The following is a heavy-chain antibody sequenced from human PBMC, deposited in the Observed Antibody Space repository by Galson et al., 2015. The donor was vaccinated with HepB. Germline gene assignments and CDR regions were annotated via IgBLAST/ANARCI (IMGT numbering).Heavy chain of an antibody. Sequence: SLRLSCAASGFTFSNAWMSWVRQAPGKGLEWVGRIKSKTDGGTTDYAAPVKGRFTISRDDSKNTLYLQMNSLKTVDTAVYYCTTVAVVVPAANYYYYYGMDVWGQGTTVTVSS. V-gene: IGHV3-15*01. D-gene: IGHD2-2*01. CDR1: GFTFSNAW. CDR3: TTVAVVVPAANYYYYYGMDV. CDR2: IKSKTDGGTT. J-gene: IGHJ6*02.